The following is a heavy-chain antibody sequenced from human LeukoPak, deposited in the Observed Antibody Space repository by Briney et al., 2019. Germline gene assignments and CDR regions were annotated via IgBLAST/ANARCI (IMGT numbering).Heavy chain of an antibody. V-gene: IGHV5-51*01. CDR1: GYIFNTHW. CDR2: IYPGDSDT. CDR3: ARHMYSGSNDWFDP. J-gene: IGHJ5*02. Sequence: PGESLKISRKGSGYIFNTHWIGWVRQVPGEGLEWMGIIYPGDSDTRYSPSFEGQVTISADKSLSTAYLQWSSLKASDTAMYYCARHMYSGSNDWFDPWGQGTLVSVSS. D-gene: IGHD1-26*01.